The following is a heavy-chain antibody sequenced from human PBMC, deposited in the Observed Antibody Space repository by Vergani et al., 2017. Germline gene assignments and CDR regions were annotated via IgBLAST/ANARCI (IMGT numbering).Heavy chain of an antibody. Sequence: QVQLVQSGAEVKKPGASVKVSCKVSGYTLTELSMHWVRQAPGKGLEGMGGFDPEDGETIYAQKFQGRVTMTEGKSTDTAYMELSSLRSEDTAVYYCGTEDVDTAMSRFGYWGQGTLVTVSS. V-gene: IGHV1-24*01. CDR1: GYTLTELS. CDR2: FDPEDGET. J-gene: IGHJ4*02. D-gene: IGHD5-18*01. CDR3: GTEDVDTAMSRFGY.